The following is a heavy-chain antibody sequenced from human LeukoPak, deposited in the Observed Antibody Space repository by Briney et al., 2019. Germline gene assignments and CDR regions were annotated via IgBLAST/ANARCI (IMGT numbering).Heavy chain of an antibody. CDR1: GFTFDDYG. J-gene: IGHJ6*03. Sequence: TGGSLRLSCAASGFTFDDYGMSWVRQAPGKGLEWVSGINWNGGSTGYADSVKGRFTISRDNAKNSLYLQMNSLRAEDTALYYCARAGYSSSWYYYYYYMDVWGKGTTVTVSS. V-gene: IGHV3-20*04. CDR3: ARAGYSSSWYYYYYYMDV. CDR2: INWNGGST. D-gene: IGHD6-13*01.